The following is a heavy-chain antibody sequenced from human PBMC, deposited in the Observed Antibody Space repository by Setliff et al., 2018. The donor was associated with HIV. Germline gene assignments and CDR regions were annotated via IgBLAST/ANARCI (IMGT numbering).Heavy chain of an antibody. D-gene: IGHD3-10*01. CDR2: NNHREDT. V-gene: IGHV4-34*01. CDR3: ASFDSGV. Sequence: PSETLSLTCAVYGASFSNYYWGWVRQPPGKGLEWIGENNHREDTNYNPSLKSRVTISVDTSKNQFSLKLSSVTAAATAVYYCASFDSGVWGKGTTVTVSS. CDR1: GASFSNYY. J-gene: IGHJ6*04.